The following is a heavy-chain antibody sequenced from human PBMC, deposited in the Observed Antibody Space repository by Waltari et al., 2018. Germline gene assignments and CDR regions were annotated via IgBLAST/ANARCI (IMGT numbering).Heavy chain of an antibody. CDR1: GFTFSSYT. D-gene: IGHD6-6*01. Sequence: EVQLVESGGGLVQPGGSLRLSCAASGFTFSSYTMTWVRQAPGKGLEWVSYISSSSSTIYYADSVKGRFTISRDNAKNSLYLQMNSLRAEDTAVYYCARDSYSSSSGDFDYWGQGTLVTVSS. CDR2: ISSSSSTI. CDR3: ARDSYSSSSGDFDY. V-gene: IGHV3-48*04. J-gene: IGHJ4*02.